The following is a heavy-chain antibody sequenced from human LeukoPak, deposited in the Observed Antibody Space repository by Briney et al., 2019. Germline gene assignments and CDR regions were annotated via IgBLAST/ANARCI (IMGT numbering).Heavy chain of an antibody. V-gene: IGHV4-4*02. CDR1: GGSISSSNW. CDR3: ASGYYDSSGYYLDY. D-gene: IGHD3-22*01. Sequence: SETLSLTCAVSGGSISSSNWWSWVRQPPGQGLEWIGEIYHSGSTNYNPSLKSRVTISVDKSKNQFSLKLSSVTAADTAVYYCASGYYDSSGYYLDYWGQGTLVTVSS. J-gene: IGHJ4*02. CDR2: IYHSGST.